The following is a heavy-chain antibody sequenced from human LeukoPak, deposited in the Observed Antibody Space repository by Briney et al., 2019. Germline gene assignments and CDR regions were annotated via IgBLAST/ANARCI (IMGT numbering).Heavy chain of an antibody. Sequence: ASVKVSCKASGYTFTSYDISWVRQAPGQGLEWMGWISAYNGNTNYAQKLQGRVTMTTDTSTSTAYMELRSLRSDDTAVYYCAREGGFYGDYVELYSDYWGQGTLVTVSS. CDR2: ISAYNGNT. CDR3: AREGGFYGDYVELYSDY. CDR1: GYTFTSYD. D-gene: IGHD4-17*01. V-gene: IGHV1-18*01. J-gene: IGHJ4*02.